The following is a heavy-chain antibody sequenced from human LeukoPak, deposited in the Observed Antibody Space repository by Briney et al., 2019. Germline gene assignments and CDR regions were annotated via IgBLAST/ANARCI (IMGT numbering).Heavy chain of an antibody. Sequence: GGSLRLSCAASGFTFSSYSMNWLRQALGKGLEWVSSISSSSSYIYYADSVKGRFTISRDNAKNSLYLQMNSLRAEDTAVYYCARDGDGDYVSDYWAQGTLVTFSS. D-gene: IGHD4-17*01. V-gene: IGHV3-21*01. CDR2: ISSSSSYI. CDR1: GFTFSSYS. J-gene: IGHJ4*02. CDR3: ARDGDGDYVSDY.